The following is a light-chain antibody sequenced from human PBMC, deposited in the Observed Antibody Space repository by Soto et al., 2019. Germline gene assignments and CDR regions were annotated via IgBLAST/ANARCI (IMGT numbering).Light chain of an antibody. Sequence: DIQMTQSPSTLSASVGDRVTITCRASQSISSWLAWYQQKPGKAPKLLIYKASSLESGVPSRFSSSGSGTEFTLTISSLQPDDFATDYCQQYNSDPYTFGQGTKLEIK. CDR3: QQYNSDPYT. J-gene: IGKJ2*01. CDR1: QSISSW. CDR2: KAS. V-gene: IGKV1-5*03.